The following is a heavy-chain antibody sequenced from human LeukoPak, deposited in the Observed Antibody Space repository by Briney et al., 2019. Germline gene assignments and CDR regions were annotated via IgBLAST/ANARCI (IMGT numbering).Heavy chain of an antibody. Sequence: LSLTCAVSGGSISSGGYSWSWIRQPPGKGLEWIGYIYHSGSTYYNPSLKSRVTISVDRSKNQFSLKLSSVTAADTAVYYCARGSVLAYRYWSQGTLVTVSS. CDR1: GGSISSGGYS. D-gene: IGHD2-21*01. V-gene: IGHV4-30-2*01. CDR2: IYHSGST. CDR3: ARGSVLAYRY. J-gene: IGHJ4*02.